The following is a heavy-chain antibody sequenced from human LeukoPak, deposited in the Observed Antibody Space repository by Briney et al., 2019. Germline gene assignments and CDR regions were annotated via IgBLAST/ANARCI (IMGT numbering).Heavy chain of an antibody. J-gene: IGHJ5*02. V-gene: IGHV3-23*01. CDR1: GFTFSSYA. CDR3: AKGLTILGVSKPNWFDP. Sequence: PGGSLRLSCAASGFTFSSYAMSWVRQAPGKGLEWVSAISGSGGSTYYADSVKGRFTISRDNSKNTLYLQMNSLRDEDTAVYYCAKGLTILGVSKPNWFDPWGQGTLVTVSS. D-gene: IGHD3-3*01. CDR2: ISGSGGST.